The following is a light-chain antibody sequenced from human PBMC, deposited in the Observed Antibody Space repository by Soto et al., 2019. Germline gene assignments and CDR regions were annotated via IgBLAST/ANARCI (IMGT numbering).Light chain of an antibody. CDR3: QQYGGSPRIT. V-gene: IGKV3-11*01. Sequence: EIVLTQSPVTLSLSPGERATLTCRASQSVTDFLAWYQQKPGQAPRLLIYDASNRATGIPARFSGSGSGTDFTLIINRLEPEDVAIYYCQQYGGSPRITFGQGTRLEIK. CDR2: DAS. J-gene: IGKJ5*01. CDR1: QSVTDF.